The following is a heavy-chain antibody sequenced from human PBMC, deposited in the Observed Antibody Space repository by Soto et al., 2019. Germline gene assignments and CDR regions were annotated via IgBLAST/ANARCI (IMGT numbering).Heavy chain of an antibody. CDR3: ARGRYCSGGSCYHYFDY. J-gene: IGHJ4*02. CDR2: IYSGDST. CDR1: GFTVSSNY. V-gene: IGHV3-66*01. Sequence: GGSLRLSCAASGFTVSSNYMSWVRQAPGKGLEWLSVIYSGDSTYYADSVKGRFTISRDNSKNTVYLQMNSLRAEETAVYYCARGRYCSGGSCYHYFDYWGQGTLVTVSS. D-gene: IGHD2-15*01.